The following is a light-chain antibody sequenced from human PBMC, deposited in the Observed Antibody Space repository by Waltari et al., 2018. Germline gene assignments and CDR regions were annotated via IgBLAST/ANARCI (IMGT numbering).Light chain of an antibody. CDR3: QKYYGRRT. J-gene: IGKJ1*01. CDR2: WAS. Sequence: DIVMTQSPDSLAASLGQRVTITCKSSQSLLYNSNDKNYLAWYQQQPGQPPKLLFYWASTRHSWVPDRCSGSGSETDFTLTISSLQAEDVAFYYCQKYYGRRTFGQGTRVDIK. V-gene: IGKV4-1*01. CDR1: QSLLYNSNDKNY.